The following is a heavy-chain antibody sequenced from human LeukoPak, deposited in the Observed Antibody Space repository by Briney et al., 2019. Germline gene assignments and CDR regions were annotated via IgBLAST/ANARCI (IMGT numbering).Heavy chain of an antibody. CDR1: GFTFSRYA. CDR3: GKDKTTYNWWEVIES. CDR2: ITHTGGDS. J-gene: IGHJ4*02. D-gene: IGHD1-1*01. Sequence: PGGSLRLYCVASGFTFSRYAMTWVRQAPGKGLEWVALITHTGGDSYYADSVKGRFAISRDNSKNTLYLEMNDLRAEDTALYFCGKDKTTYNWWEVIESWGQGALLTVSS. V-gene: IGHV3-23*01.